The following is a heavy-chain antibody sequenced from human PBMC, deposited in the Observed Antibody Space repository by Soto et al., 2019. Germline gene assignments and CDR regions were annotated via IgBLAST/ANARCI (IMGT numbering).Heavy chain of an antibody. CDR3: ARGIREWLRATYYYYGMDV. Sequence: SVKVSCKASGGTFSSYTISWVRQAPGQGLEWMGGIIPIFGTANCAQKFSGRVTITADESTSTVYMELSSLRSEDTAVYHCARGIREWLRATYYYYGMDVWGQGTTVTVSS. CDR2: IIPIFGTA. J-gene: IGHJ6*02. D-gene: IGHD5-12*01. CDR1: GGTFSSYT. V-gene: IGHV1-69*01.